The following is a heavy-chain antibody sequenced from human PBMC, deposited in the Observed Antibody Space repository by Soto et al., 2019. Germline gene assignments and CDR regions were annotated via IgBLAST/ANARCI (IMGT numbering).Heavy chain of an antibody. V-gene: IGHV3-21*01. CDR2: ISSSSSYI. CDR3: ARGELWVYCSGGSCYSVASYYMDV. J-gene: IGHJ6*03. D-gene: IGHD2-15*01. CDR1: GFTFSSYS. Sequence: GGSLRLSCAASGFTFSSYSMNWVRQAPGKGLEWVSSISSSSSYIYYADSVKGRFTISRDNAKNSLYLQMNSLRAEDTAVYYCARGELWVYCSGGSCYSVASYYMDVWGKGTTVTVSS.